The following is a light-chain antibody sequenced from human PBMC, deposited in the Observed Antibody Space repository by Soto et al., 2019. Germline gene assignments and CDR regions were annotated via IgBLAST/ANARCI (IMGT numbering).Light chain of an antibody. CDR1: NSNIGSNP. J-gene: IGLJ3*02. Sequence: QSVLTQPPSASGTPGQRVTISCSGSNSNIGSNPVNWYQQLPGTAPKLLIYSYNQRPSGVPDRFSGSKSGSSASLAISGLQSEDEADYYCAAWDDSLNGHWVFGGGTKVTVL. CDR2: SYN. CDR3: AAWDDSLNGHWV. V-gene: IGLV1-44*01.